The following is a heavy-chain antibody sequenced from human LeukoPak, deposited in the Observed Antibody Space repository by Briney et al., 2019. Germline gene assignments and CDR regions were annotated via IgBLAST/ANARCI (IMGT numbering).Heavy chain of an antibody. Sequence: SETLSLTCTVSGGSISSSSYYWGWIRQPPGKGLEWIGSIYYSGSTYYNPSLKSRVTISVDTSKNQFSLKLSSVTAADTAVYYCARRAQDGYNPTIDYWGQGTLVTVTS. V-gene: IGHV4-39*01. D-gene: IGHD5-24*01. J-gene: IGHJ4*02. CDR3: ARRAQDGYNPTIDY. CDR2: IYYSGST. CDR1: GGSISSSSYY.